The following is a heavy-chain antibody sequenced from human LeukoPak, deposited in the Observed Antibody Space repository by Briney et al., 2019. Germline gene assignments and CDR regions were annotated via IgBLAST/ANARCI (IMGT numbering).Heavy chain of an antibody. Sequence: GGSLRLSCAASGFTFSSYFWMHWVRQAPGKGLVWVSRIKSDGSSSTYADSVKGRFTISRDNAKNSLYLQMNALRAEDTAVYYCVRDLDLGGYSSFEYWGQGTLVTVSS. CDR3: VRDLDLGGYSSFEY. CDR1: GFTFSSYFW. J-gene: IGHJ4*02. V-gene: IGHV3-74*01. CDR2: IKSDGSSS. D-gene: IGHD4-23*01.